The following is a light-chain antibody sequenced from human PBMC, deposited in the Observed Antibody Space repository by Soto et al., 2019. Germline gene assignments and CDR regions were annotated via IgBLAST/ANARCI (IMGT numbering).Light chain of an antibody. J-gene: IGKJ4*01. V-gene: IGKV1-5*01. CDR1: QRISSW. CDR3: QQYNSYSVT. Sequence: DIPMTQFPSTLSASVGDRVTITCRASQRISSWLAWYQQKPGKAPKLLIYDASSLGSGVPSRFSGSGSGTEFTLTISSLQPDDFASYYCQQYNSYSVTFGGGTKVEIK. CDR2: DAS.